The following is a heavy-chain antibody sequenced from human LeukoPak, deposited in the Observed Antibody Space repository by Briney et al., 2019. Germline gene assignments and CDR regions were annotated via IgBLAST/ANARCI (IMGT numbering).Heavy chain of an antibody. Sequence: GASVKVSCKASGGTFSSYAISWVRQAPGQGLGWMGGIIPIFGTASYAQKFQGRVTITTDESTSTAYMELSSLRSEDTAVYYCARVDSSGWSGDYWGQGTLVTVSS. CDR1: GGTFSSYA. CDR2: IIPIFGTA. V-gene: IGHV1-69*05. D-gene: IGHD6-19*01. J-gene: IGHJ4*02. CDR3: ARVDSSGWSGDY.